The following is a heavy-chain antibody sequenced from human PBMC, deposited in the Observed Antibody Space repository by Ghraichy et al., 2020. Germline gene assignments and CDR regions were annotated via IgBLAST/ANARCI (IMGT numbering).Heavy chain of an antibody. CDR1: GGFISTTSYH. Sequence: SETLSLTCTVSGGFISTTSYHWGWVRQPPGKGLEWIGSIFYSENTYYSPSLQSRVTISVDTSKNRFSLTLSSMTAADTAVYFCTREAAGAADYWGQGTLVTVSS. J-gene: IGHJ4*02. V-gene: IGHV4-39*02. CDR3: TREAAGAADY. CDR2: IFYSENT. D-gene: IGHD6-25*01.